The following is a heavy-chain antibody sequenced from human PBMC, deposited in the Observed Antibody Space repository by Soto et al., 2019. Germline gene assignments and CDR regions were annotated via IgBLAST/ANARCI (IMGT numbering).Heavy chain of an antibody. CDR3: AKLASVVPAAIGWFDP. D-gene: IGHD2-2*02. J-gene: IGHJ5*02. CDR1: GFTFSSYA. Sequence: EVQLLESGGGLVQPGGSLRLSCAASGFTFSSYAMSWVRQAPGKGLEWVSAISGSGGSTYYADSGKGRFTISRDNSKNTLYLQMNNLRAEDTAVYYCAKLASVVPAAIGWFDPWGQGTLVTVSS. CDR2: ISGSGGST. V-gene: IGHV3-23*01.